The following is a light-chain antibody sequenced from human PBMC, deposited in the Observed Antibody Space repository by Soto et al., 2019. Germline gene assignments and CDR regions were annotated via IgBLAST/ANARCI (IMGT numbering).Light chain of an antibody. J-gene: IGLJ1*01. CDR2: DVS. CDR3: TSYAGTDSYFYV. Sequence: QSALTQPPSASGSPGQSVTISCTGTSSDVGGYNYVSWYQQHPGKAPKLMIYDVSKRPSGVPDRFSGSKSGNTASLTVSGLQAEAEADYYCTSYAGTDSYFYVFGTGTKLTVL. V-gene: IGLV2-8*01. CDR1: SSDVGGYNY.